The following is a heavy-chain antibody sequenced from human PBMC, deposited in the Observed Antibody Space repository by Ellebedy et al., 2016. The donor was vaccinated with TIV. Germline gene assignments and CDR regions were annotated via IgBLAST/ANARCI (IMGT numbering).Heavy chain of an antibody. CDR2: IIYSGGRT. V-gene: IGHV3-23*01. D-gene: IGHD3-10*01. Sequence: GESLKISCATSGFTFSSYAMSWVRQAPGKGLEWVSSIIYSGGRTYYADSVKGRFTISRDNSKDTLYLQMNSLRAEDTAVYYCAKGNYYGSGSLDYWGHGTLVTVSS. CDR1: GFTFSSYA. CDR3: AKGNYYGSGSLDY. J-gene: IGHJ4*01.